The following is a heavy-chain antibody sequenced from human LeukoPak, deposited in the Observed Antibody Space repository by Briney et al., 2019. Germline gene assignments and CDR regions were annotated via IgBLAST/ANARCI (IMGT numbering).Heavy chain of an antibody. D-gene: IGHD1-26*01. CDR1: GGSIHTSNYY. J-gene: IGHJ4*02. CDR2: IYYSGDT. Sequence: SETLSLTCTVSGGSIHTSNYYWGWIRQPPGKELEWIGSIYYSGDTDYNPSLKSRVTISLDTSKNQFSLKLSSVTAADTAVYYCARAIEVGAMTPFDYWGQGTLVTVSS. CDR3: ARAIEVGAMTPFDY. V-gene: IGHV4-39*07.